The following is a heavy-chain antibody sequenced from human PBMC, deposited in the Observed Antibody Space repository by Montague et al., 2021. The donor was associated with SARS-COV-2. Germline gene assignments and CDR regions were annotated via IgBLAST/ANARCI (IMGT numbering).Heavy chain of an antibody. CDR3: ASYRDYGDYY. V-gene: IGHV4-30-2*01. D-gene: IGHD4-17*01. Sequence: TLSLTCAVSGGSVSSGGYYWFWIREPPGKGLVWIGHIHHSGNTYYNPSIKSRATISGDRPKNQFSLRVTSVSAADTAVYSCASYRDYGDYYWGQGILVTVSS. CDR1: GGSVSSGGYY. J-gene: IGHJ4*02. CDR2: IHHSGNT.